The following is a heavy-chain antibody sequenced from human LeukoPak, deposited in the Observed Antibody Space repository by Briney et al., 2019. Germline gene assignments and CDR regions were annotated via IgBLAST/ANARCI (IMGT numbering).Heavy chain of an antibody. J-gene: IGHJ4*02. Sequence: GGSLRPSCAASGFTFSSYAMSWVRQAPGKGLEWVSAISGSGGSTYYADSVKGRFTISRDNSKNTLYLQMNSLRAEDTAVYYCAKDWQQLVGECYFDYWGQGTLVTVSS. D-gene: IGHD6-13*01. CDR2: ISGSGGST. V-gene: IGHV3-23*01. CDR3: AKDWQQLVGECYFDY. CDR1: GFTFSSYA.